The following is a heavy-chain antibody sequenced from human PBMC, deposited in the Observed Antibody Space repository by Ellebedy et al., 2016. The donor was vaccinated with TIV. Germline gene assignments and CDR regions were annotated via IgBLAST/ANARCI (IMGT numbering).Heavy chain of an antibody. D-gene: IGHD6-13*01. Sequence: GESLKISCAASGFTFSTRWMNWVRQAPGKGLEWVAIINADGSEKYYVDAVKGRFTVSRDNAKNSLFLQMNGLRVEDTAVYYCARDLGYSRPAAFDIWGQGTMVTVSS. CDR1: GFTFSTRW. CDR2: INADGSEK. CDR3: ARDLGYSRPAAFDI. J-gene: IGHJ3*02. V-gene: IGHV3-7*01.